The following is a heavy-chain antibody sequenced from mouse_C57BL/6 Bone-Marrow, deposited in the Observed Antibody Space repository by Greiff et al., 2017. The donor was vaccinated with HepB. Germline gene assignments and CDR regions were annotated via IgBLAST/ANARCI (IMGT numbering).Heavy chain of an antibody. CDR2: INPNNGGT. CDR1: GYTFTDYY. V-gene: IGHV1-26*01. J-gene: IGHJ4*01. CDR3: ARNLWSYAMGY. D-gene: IGHD1-1*02. Sequence: VQLQQSGPELVKPGASVKISCKASGYTFTDYYMNWVKQSHGKSLEWIGDINPNNGGTSYNQKFKGKATLTVDKSSSTAYMELRSLTSEDSAVYYCARNLWSYAMGYWGQGTSVTVSS.